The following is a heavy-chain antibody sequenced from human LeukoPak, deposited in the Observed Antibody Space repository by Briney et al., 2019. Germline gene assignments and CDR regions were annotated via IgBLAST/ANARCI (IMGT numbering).Heavy chain of an antibody. J-gene: IGHJ4*02. Sequence: SETLSLTCTVSGGSIISSTSYWTWIRQPPGKGLEWIGNIYYSGSTFYNPSLKSRVTILVDTSKNQFSLKLSSVTAADTAVYYCARTRDGYNYGGPFDYWGQGTLVTVSS. CDR2: IYYSGST. D-gene: IGHD5-24*01. CDR3: ARTRDGYNYGGPFDY. CDR1: GGSIISSTSY. V-gene: IGHV4-39*07.